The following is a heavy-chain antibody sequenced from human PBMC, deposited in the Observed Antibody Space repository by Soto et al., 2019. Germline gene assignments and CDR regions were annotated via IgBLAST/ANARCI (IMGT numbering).Heavy chain of an antibody. D-gene: IGHD3-10*01. V-gene: IGHV4-59*01. CDR3: AGERGVWFGDLLPHGWLDP. CDR2: ISFSGAT. Sequence: SETLSLTCTVSGVSITSYFWSWIRQTPGKGLDWIGSISFSGATYSNPSLKGRAALSVDTSENHLSLTLNSVTSADTAVYYCAGERGVWFGDLLPHGWLDPWGQGTLVTVSS. J-gene: IGHJ5*02. CDR1: GVSITSYF.